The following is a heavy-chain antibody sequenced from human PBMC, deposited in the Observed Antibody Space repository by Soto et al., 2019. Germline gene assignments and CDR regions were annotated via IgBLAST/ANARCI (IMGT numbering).Heavy chain of an antibody. J-gene: IGHJ5*01. Sequence: EVQLVESGGGLVQPGGSLRLSCAASGFTFSSYWMHWVRQAPGKGLVWVSRINSDGSSTSYADSVKGRFTISRDNAKNTLYLQMNRLSAQDTDVYYFERDHVVSRNSFDSWGQGTLVTVSS. CDR2: INSDGSST. CDR3: ERDHVVSRNSFDS. CDR1: GFTFSSYW. V-gene: IGHV3-74*01. D-gene: IGHD2-15*01.